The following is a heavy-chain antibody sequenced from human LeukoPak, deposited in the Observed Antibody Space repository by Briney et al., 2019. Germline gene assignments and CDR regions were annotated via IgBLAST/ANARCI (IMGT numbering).Heavy chain of an antibody. V-gene: IGHV3-43D*04. D-gene: IGHD2-2*01. CDR2: ISWDGGST. CDR3: AKDSGDCSSTSCYCDY. CDR1: GFTFDDYA. Sequence: GGSLRLSCAASGFTFDDYAMHWVRQAPGKGLEWVSLISWDGGSTYYADSVKGRFTISRDNSKNSLYLQMNSLRAEDTALYYRAKDSGDCSSTSCYCDYWGQGTLVTVSS. J-gene: IGHJ4*02.